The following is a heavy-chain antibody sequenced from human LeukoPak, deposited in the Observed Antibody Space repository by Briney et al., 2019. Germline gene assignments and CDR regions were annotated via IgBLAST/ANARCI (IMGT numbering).Heavy chain of an antibody. J-gene: IGHJ6*03. D-gene: IGHD2-15*01. Sequence: GASVKVSCKASGYTFTCYYMHWVRQAPGQGLEWMGWINPNSGGTNYAQKFQGRVTMTRDTSISTAYMELSRLRSDDTAVYYCARDLRYCSGGSPCYYMDVWGKGTTVTISS. CDR3: ARDLRYCSGGSPCYYMDV. CDR1: GYTFTCYY. CDR2: INPNSGGT. V-gene: IGHV1-2*02.